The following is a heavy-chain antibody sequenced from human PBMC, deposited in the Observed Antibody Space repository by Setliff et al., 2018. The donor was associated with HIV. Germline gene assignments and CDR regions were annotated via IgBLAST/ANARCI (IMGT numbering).Heavy chain of an antibody. J-gene: IGHJ3*01. V-gene: IGHV1-8*02. CDR3: ARVPYRSAWFSGGHDAFDV. Sequence: GASVKVSCKASGYSFTSYDINWVRQATGQGLEWMGWMNPNSGNTGYAQKFQGRVTMTRNTSISTVYMELRSLRSDDTAVYYCARVPYRSAWFSGGHDAFDVWGQGTMVTVSS. D-gene: IGHD6-19*01. CDR1: GYSFTSYD. CDR2: MNPNSGNT.